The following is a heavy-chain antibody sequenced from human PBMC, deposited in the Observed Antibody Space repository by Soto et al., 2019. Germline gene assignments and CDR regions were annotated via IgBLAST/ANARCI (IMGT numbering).Heavy chain of an antibody. J-gene: IGHJ4*02. Sequence: VQLLESGGGLVQPGGSLRLSCAPSGFTFSICAMSWVRQAPGKGLEWVSTISASGGNTYYADSVKGRFAISRDNSESTLYLQMNRLRAGDTALYYCAKMETNYDSSGLDYWGQGTLVTVSS. D-gene: IGHD3-22*01. CDR3: AKMETNYDSSGLDY. CDR2: ISASGGNT. V-gene: IGHV3-23*01. CDR1: GFTFSICA.